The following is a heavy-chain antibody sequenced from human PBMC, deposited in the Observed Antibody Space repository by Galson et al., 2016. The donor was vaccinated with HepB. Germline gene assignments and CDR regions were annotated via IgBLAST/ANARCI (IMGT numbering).Heavy chain of an antibody. D-gene: IGHD6-13*01. CDR1: GMYFSLYS. CDR3: ANDKRGRSSAWYWYFDY. CDR2: ISGNSGTI. V-gene: IGHV3-48*01. J-gene: IGHJ4*02. Sequence: SLRLSCAASGMYFSLYSMNWVRQAPGKGLEWISYISGNSGTIYYADSVKGRFTISRDNSKNTVYLQLTSLRAEDTAVYYCANDKRGRSSAWYWYFDYWGPGTLVSVSS.